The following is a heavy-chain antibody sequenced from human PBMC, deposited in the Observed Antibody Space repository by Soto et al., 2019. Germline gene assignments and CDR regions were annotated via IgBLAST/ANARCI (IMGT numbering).Heavy chain of an antibody. CDR1: GGSISSSSYY. D-gene: IGHD4-17*01. Sequence: QLQLQESGPGLVKPSETLSLTCTVSGGSISSSSYYWGWIRQPPGKGLEWIGSIYYSGSTYYNPSLKSRVTISVDTSKNQFSLKLSSVTAADTAVYYCARPFYGDEGGFDYWGQGTLVTVSS. J-gene: IGHJ4*02. CDR2: IYYSGST. CDR3: ARPFYGDEGGFDY. V-gene: IGHV4-39*01.